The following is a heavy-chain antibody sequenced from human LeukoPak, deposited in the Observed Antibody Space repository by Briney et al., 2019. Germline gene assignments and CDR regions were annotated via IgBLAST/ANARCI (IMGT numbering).Heavy chain of an antibody. D-gene: IGHD3-10*01. CDR1: GYTFTSYG. V-gene: IGHV1-3*03. Sequence: ASVKVSCKASGYTFTSYGISWVRQAPGQRLEWMGWINAGNGNTKYSQEFQGRVTITRDTSASTAYMELSSLRSEDMAVYYCARNLVGLNEVRGVIINLGFDYWGQGTLVTVSS. CDR3: ARNLVGLNEVRGVIINLGFDY. CDR2: INAGNGNT. J-gene: IGHJ4*02.